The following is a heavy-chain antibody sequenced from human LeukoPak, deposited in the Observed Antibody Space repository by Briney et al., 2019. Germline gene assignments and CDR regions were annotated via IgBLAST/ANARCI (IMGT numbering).Heavy chain of an antibody. Sequence: PGGSLRLSCAASGFTFSSYSMNWVRQAPGKGLEWVSSISSSSSYIYYADSVKGRFTISRDNAKNSLYLQMNSLRAEDTAVYYCARAPNIVLMVYAITYGMDVWGRGNTVSVSS. D-gene: IGHD2-8*01. CDR3: ARAPNIVLMVYAITYGMDV. V-gene: IGHV3-21*01. CDR1: GFTFSSYS. J-gene: IGHJ6*02. CDR2: ISSSSSYI.